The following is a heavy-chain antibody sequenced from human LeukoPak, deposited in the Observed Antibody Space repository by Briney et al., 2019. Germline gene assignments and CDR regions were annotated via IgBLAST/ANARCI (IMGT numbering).Heavy chain of an antibody. V-gene: IGHV3-23*01. CDR2: ISGNGGSA. CDR1: GFTFSTYA. Sequence: GGSLRHSCAASGFTFSTYALGWVRQAPGKGLEWVSSISGNGGSAYYTDSVKGRFTISRDNSKNTLYLQMNSLRAEDTAVYYCAKDLPTVNTWIYFDYWGQGTLVTVSS. CDR3: AKDLPTVNTWIYFDY. D-gene: IGHD4-17*01. J-gene: IGHJ4*02.